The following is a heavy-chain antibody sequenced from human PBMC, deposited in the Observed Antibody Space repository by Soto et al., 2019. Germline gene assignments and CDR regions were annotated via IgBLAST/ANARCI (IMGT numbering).Heavy chain of an antibody. Sequence: QVQLVQSGAEVKKPGASVKVSCKASGYTFTSYDINWVRQATGQGLEWMGWMNPNSGNTGYAQKFQVRVTVTRNTSISTAYMELSSLGSEDASVYYTASCPTYYDGSGYYYVSNYGMDVWGQGTTVTVSS. J-gene: IGHJ6*02. D-gene: IGHD3-22*01. CDR2: MNPNSGNT. CDR1: GYTFTSYD. CDR3: ASCPTYYDGSGYYYVSNYGMDV. V-gene: IGHV1-8*01.